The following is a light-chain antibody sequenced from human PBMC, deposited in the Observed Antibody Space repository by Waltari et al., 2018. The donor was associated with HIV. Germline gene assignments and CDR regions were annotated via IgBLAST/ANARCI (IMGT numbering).Light chain of an antibody. CDR2: NDN. V-gene: IGLV1-44*01. Sequence: QSVLTQPPSASGTPGQRVTISCSGSSSNIGINSVNWFQQFPGTAPKLLICNDNPRPSGVPDRFSGSKSGTSASLAISGLQSEDEADYYWAAWDDSLNGHVIFGGGTKLTVL. CDR1: SSNIGINS. CDR3: AAWDDSLNGHVI. J-gene: IGLJ2*01.